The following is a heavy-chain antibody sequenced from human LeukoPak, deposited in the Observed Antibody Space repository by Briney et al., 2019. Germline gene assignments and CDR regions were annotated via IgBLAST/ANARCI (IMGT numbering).Heavy chain of an antibody. D-gene: IGHD2-15*01. CDR1: GFTFSSYW. CDR3: ARGIVEVVGASDHFDY. J-gene: IGHJ4*02. CDR2: IKQDGSEK. V-gene: IGHV3-7*01. Sequence: GGSLRLSCAASGFTFSSYWMSWVRQAPGKGLEWVANIKQDGSEKYYVDSVKGRFTISRDNAKNSLYLQINSLRADDTAFYFCARGIVEVVGASDHFDYWGQGTLITVSS.